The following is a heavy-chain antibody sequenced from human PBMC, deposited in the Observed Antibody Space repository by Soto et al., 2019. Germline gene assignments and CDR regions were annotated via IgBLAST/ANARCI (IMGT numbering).Heavy chain of an antibody. J-gene: IGHJ3*02. CDR1: GDSVSSNSAA. CDR2: TYYRSKWYN. Sequence: SQTLSLTCAISGDSVSSNSAAWNWIRQSPSRGLEWLGRTYYRSKWYNDYAVSVKSRITINPDTSKNQFSLQLNSVTPEDTAVYYCARGEDTLYYSSGYYWANAFDIWGQGTMVTVSS. V-gene: IGHV6-1*01. CDR3: ARGEDTLYYSSGYYWANAFDI. D-gene: IGHD3-22*01.